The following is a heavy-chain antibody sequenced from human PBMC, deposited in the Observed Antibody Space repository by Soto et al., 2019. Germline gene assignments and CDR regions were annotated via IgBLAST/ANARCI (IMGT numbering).Heavy chain of an antibody. Sequence: QVQLVESGGGVVQPGRSLRLSCATSGFTFSNYAFHWVRQAPGKGLEWVAVIWYDGSKKHHADSVKGRFTISRDDSKNTLYLQMNSLRVEDTAVYYCARDGTYQQSDYWGQGTLVTVSS. J-gene: IGHJ4*02. CDR2: IWYDGSKK. D-gene: IGHD2-2*01. CDR1: GFTFSNYA. V-gene: IGHV3-33*01. CDR3: ARDGTYQQSDY.